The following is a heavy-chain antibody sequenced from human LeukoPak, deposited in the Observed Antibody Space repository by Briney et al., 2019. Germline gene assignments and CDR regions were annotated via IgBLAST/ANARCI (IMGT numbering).Heavy chain of an antibody. Sequence: GEPLKISCKGSGYIFTSYWIGWVRQMPGKGLEWMGIIYPGDSDTRYSPSFQGQVTISADKSISTAYLQWSSLKASDTAMYYCARWNNWNYCDYWGQGTLVTVSS. CDR1: GYIFTSYW. CDR3: ARWNNWNYCDY. V-gene: IGHV5-51*01. CDR2: IYPGDSDT. D-gene: IGHD1-20*01. J-gene: IGHJ4*02.